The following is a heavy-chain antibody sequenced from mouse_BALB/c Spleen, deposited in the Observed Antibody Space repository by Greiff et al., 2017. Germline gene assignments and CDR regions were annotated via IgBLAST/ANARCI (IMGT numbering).Heavy chain of an antibody. D-gene: IGHD1-1*01. J-gene: IGHJ3*01. V-gene: IGHV1-26*01. CDR2: INPYNGAT. CDR3: AREGGTVVNQAGFAY. Sequence: EVQLQQSGPELVKPGASVKISCKASGYSFTGYYMHWVKQSHVKSLEWIGRINPYNGATSYNQNFKDKASLTVDKSSSTAYMELHSLTSEDSAVYYCAREGGTVVNQAGFAYWGQGTLVTVSA. CDR1: GYSFTGYY.